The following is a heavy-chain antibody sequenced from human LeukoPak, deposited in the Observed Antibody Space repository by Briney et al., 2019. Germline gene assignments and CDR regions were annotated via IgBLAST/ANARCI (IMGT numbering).Heavy chain of an antibody. CDR3: ATEGSYTRLGY. CDR1: GYTFTDYY. V-gene: IGHV1-69-2*01. J-gene: IGHJ4*02. Sequence: ASVKVSCKVSGYTFTDYYMHWVQQAPGKGPEWMGLVDPEDGETIYAEKFQGRVTITADTSTDTAYMELSSLRSEDTAVYHCATEGSYTRLGYWGQGTLVTVSS. CDR2: VDPEDGET. D-gene: IGHD1-26*01.